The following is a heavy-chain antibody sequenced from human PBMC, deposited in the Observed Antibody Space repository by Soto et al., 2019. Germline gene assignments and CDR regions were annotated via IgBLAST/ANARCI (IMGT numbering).Heavy chain of an antibody. CDR3: TRELMGFGLDV. CDR1: GGSISSGGYY. J-gene: IGHJ6*02. V-gene: IGHV4-31*03. D-gene: IGHD2-8*01. CDR2: VYYSGDT. Sequence: QVQLQESGPGLVKPSQTLSLTCTVSGGSISSGGYYWSWIRQHPGKRLEWIGYVYYSGDTSYNPSLKSRVTISVDTSKTQFSLRLTSVRAADTAVYYCTRELMGFGLDVWGQGTTVTVSS.